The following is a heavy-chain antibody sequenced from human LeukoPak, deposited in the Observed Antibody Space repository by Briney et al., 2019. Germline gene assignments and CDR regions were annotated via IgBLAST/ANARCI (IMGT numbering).Heavy chain of an antibody. CDR2: VRYDASSE. CDR1: GFAFSDAC. J-gene: IGHJ2*01. Sequence: QPGGSLRLSCAASGFAFSDACMRWVRQAPGKGLEWVAFVRYDASSEYYAYSAKGRFRISSDSDKNKRYLHMTRIRLEYAAMYASRKEHIDDL. CDR3: RKEHIDDL. D-gene: IGHD2-21*01. V-gene: IGHV3-30*02.